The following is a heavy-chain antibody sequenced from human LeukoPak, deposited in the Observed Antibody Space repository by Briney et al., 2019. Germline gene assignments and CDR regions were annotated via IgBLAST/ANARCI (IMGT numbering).Heavy chain of an antibody. CDR2: ISGSGHNT. D-gene: IGHD3-10*01. J-gene: IGHJ2*01. Sequence: GSLRLSCAASGSTFSSFAMSWVRQAPGKGLEWVSTISGSGHNTHYADSVKGRFTISRDNSENTVYLQMNSLRAEDTAVYYCADPGGSGAQFDLWGRGTLLTVSS. CDR3: ADPGGSGAQFDL. V-gene: IGHV3-23*01. CDR1: GSTFSSFA.